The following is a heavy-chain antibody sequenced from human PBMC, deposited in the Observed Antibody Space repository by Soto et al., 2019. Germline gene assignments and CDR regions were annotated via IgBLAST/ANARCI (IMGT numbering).Heavy chain of an antibody. Sequence: GSLRLSCAGSGFTFGDSYMSWIRQALGKGLEWLSYISPGSRYPAYADSVKGRFTISRDNAKNSLYLQMNSLRAEDTAVYYCARGAPGYWGQGTLVTVSS. CDR3: ARGAPGY. J-gene: IGHJ4*02. V-gene: IGHV3-11*06. CDR1: GFTFGDSY. CDR2: ISPGSRYP.